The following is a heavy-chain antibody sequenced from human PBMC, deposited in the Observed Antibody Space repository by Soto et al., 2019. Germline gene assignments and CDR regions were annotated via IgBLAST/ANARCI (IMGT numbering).Heavy chain of an antibody. CDR3: ARDASYYSLWSGYYPSRNGMDV. Sequence: ESGGGVVQPGRSLRLSCAASGFTFSSFGMHWVRRAPGKGLEWVSLIWYDGSKKSYGDSVKGRFTISRDNSRNTVYLQMNSLRADDTAVYYCARDASYYSLWSGYYPSRNGMDVWGQGTTVTVSS. J-gene: IGHJ6*02. CDR1: GFTFSSFG. CDR2: IWYDGSKK. D-gene: IGHD3-3*01. V-gene: IGHV3-33*01.